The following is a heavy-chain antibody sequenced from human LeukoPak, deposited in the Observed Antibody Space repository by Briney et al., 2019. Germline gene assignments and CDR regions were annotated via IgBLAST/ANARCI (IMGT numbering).Heavy chain of an antibody. CDR1: GGSISSGGYS. CDR3: ARGIQLWLGMDV. V-gene: IGHV4-30-2*01. Sequence: SETLSLTCAVSGGSISSGGYSWSWIRQPPGKGLEWIGYIYHSGSTYYNPSLKSRVTLSVDRSKNQFSLKLSSVTAADTAVYYCARGIQLWLGMDVWGQGTTVTVSS. J-gene: IGHJ6*02. CDR2: IYHSGST. D-gene: IGHD5-18*01.